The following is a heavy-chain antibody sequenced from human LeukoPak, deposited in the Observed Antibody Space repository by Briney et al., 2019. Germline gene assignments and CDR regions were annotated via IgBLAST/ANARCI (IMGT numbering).Heavy chain of an antibody. CDR3: ARVEGVVPAATNRFDP. V-gene: IGHV3-21*01. CDR2: ISSSSSYI. J-gene: IGHJ5*02. Sequence: PGGSLRLSCAASGFTFSSYSMNWVRQAPGKGLEWVSSISSSSSYIYYADSVKGRFTISRDNAKNSLYLQMNSLRAEDTAVYYCARVEGVVPAATNRFDPWGQGTLVTVSS. D-gene: IGHD2-2*01. CDR1: GFTFSSYS.